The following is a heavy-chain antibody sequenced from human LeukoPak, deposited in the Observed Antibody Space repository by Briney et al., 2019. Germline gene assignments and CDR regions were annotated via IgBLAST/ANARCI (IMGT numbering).Heavy chain of an antibody. V-gene: IGHV3-7*01. D-gene: IGHD2-2*01. CDR3: AILVVPAATENWFDP. J-gene: IGHJ5*02. CDR1: GFTFSSYW. Sequence: GGSLRLSCAASGFTFSSYWMSWVRQAPGKGLEWVANIKQDGSEKYYVDSVKGRFTISRDNAKNSLYLQMNSLRAEDTAVYFCAILVVPAATENWFDPWGQGTLVTVAS. CDR2: IKQDGSEK.